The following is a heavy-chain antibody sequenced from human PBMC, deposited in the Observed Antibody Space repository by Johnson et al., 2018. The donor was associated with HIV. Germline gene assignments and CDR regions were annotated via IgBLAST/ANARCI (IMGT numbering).Heavy chain of an antibody. J-gene: IGHJ3*02. CDR1: GFTFNNYG. V-gene: IGHV3-30*02. Sequence: QVQLVESGGGVVQPGGSLRLSCAASGFTFNNYGMHWVRQSPGKGLEWVAFIRFDETIKYYGDSVKGRLTISRDNAKNSLYLQMNSLRAEDTAVYYCARERDTDMAGDAFDIWGQGTLVTVSS. CDR3: ARERDTDMAGDAFDI. CDR2: IRFDETIK. D-gene: IGHD5-18*01.